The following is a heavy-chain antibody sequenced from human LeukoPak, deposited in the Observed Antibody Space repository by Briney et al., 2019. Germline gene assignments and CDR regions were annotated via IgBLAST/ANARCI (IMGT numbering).Heavy chain of an antibody. V-gene: IGHV3-48*04. J-gene: IGHJ6*03. CDR3: ARISGSGGSYYYYYMDV. CDR1: GFTFSGYG. D-gene: IGHD3-10*01. CDR2: ISHSSNTI. Sequence: GGSLRLSCAASGFTFSGYGMNWVRQAPGKGLEWLAYISHSSNTIYYADSVRGRFTVSRDNPKNSLFLRMNSLRAEDTAVYFCARISGSGGSYYYYYMDVWGKGTTVTVSS.